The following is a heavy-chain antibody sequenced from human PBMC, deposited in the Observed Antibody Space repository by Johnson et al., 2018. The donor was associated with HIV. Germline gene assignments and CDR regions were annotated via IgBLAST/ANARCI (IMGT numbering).Heavy chain of an antibody. CDR2: IYGGGTT. J-gene: IGHJ3*02. Sequence: VQLVESGGGLVQPGGSLKLSCAASGFTFSGSAMHWVRQASGKGLEWVSIIYGGGTTNYAESVKGRFTISRDNSRNTLYLQMNSLRPEDTAVYYCARDKDLWVSFGGVNDAFDMWGQGTLVAVSS. D-gene: IGHD3-16*01. V-gene: IGHV3-66*01. CDR3: ARDKDLWVSFGGVNDAFDM. CDR1: GFTFSGSA.